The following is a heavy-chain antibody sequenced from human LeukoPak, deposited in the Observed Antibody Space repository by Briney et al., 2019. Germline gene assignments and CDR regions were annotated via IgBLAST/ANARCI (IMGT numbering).Heavy chain of an antibody. Sequence: ASAKVSCKASGYTFTSYAMHWVRQAPGQRLEWMGWINAGNGNTKYSQKFQGRVTITRDTSASTAYMELSSLRSEDTAVYYCARRPSNDIVVVPAVDWGQGTLVTVSS. J-gene: IGHJ4*02. CDR2: INAGNGNT. D-gene: IGHD2-2*01. CDR3: ARRPSNDIVVVPAVD. CDR1: GYTFTSYA. V-gene: IGHV1-3*01.